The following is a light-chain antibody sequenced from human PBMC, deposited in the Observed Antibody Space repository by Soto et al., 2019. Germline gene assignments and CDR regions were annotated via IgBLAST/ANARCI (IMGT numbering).Light chain of an antibody. J-gene: IGLJ3*02. CDR3: ETWDSNLWV. V-gene: IGLV4-60*02. Sequence: QPVLTQSSSASASLGSSGKLTCTLSSGHSSYIIAWHQQQPGKAPRYLMKLEGSGSYNKGSGVPDRFSGSSSGADRYLTISNLQFEDEADYYCETWDSNLWVFGGGTKVTVL. CDR1: SGHSSYI. CDR2: LEGSGSY.